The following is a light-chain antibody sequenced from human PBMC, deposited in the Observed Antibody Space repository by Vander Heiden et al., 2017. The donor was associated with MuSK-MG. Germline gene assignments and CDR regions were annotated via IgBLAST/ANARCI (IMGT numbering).Light chain of an antibody. J-gene: IGKJ4*01. CDR2: AAS. CDR3: QHYASSRRG. CDR1: QSIGRNS. V-gene: IGKV3-20*01. Sequence: VWTQSPGTLSLSPGERATLSCRASQSIGRNSLAWYQQKPGQAPRLLIYAASSRATGIPDRFSGSGSGTDLTLTISRLEPGDFAVYYCQHYASSRRGFGGGTKVEIK.